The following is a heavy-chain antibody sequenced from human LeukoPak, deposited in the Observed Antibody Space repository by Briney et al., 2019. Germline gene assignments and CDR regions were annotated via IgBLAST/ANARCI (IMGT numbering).Heavy chain of an antibody. J-gene: IGHJ6*03. Sequence: SVKVSCKASGGTFSSYAINWVRQAPGQGLEWMGGIIPIFGTANYAQKFQDRVTITADESTSTAYMELSSLRSEDTAVYYCARESSGRSGEFYHYYYYYMDVWGKGTTVTVSS. CDR2: IIPIFGTA. V-gene: IGHV1-69*01. D-gene: IGHD1-26*01. CDR3: ARESSGRSGEFYHYYYYYMDV. CDR1: GGTFSSYA.